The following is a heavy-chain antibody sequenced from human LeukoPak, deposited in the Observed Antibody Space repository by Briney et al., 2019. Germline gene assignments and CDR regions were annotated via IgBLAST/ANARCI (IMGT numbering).Heavy chain of an antibody. CDR3: ARDFVGNPVVVVAAPPHAFDI. D-gene: IGHD2-15*01. V-gene: IGHV1-18*01. Sequence: APVKVSCKASGYTFTSYGISWVRQAPGQGLEWMGWISAYNGNTNYAQKLQGRVTMTTDTSTSTAYMELRSLRSDDTAVYYCARDFVGNPVVVVAAPPHAFDIWGQGTMVTVSS. CDR2: ISAYNGNT. CDR1: GYTFTSYG. J-gene: IGHJ3*02.